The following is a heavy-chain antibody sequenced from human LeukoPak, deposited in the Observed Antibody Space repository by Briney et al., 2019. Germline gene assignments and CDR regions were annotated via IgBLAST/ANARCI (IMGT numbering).Heavy chain of an antibody. V-gene: IGHV3-23*01. Sequence: GGSLRLSCAASGFTFSGYAMSWVRQAPGKGLEWVSAISGSGGSTYYADSAKGRFTISRDNSKNTLYLQMNSLRAEDTAVYYCAKGLAASGAIFDYWGQGTLVTVSS. CDR1: GFTFSGYA. CDR3: AKGLAASGAIFDY. D-gene: IGHD6-25*01. J-gene: IGHJ4*02. CDR2: ISGSGGST.